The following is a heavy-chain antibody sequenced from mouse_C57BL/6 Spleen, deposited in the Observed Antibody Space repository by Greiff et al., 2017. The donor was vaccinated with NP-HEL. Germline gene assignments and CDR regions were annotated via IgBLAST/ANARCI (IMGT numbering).Heavy chain of an antibody. CDR1: GFSLTSYG. CDR3: ARNNYGSSYAAMDY. J-gene: IGHJ4*01. D-gene: IGHD1-1*01. CDR2: IWSGGGT. V-gene: IGHV2-2*01. Sequence: QVQLQQSGPGLVQPSQSLSITCTVSGFSLTSYGVHWVRQSPGKGLEWLGVIWSGGGTDYNAAFISRLSISKDNSKSQVYFKMNSLQADDTAIYYCARNNYGSSYAAMDYWGQGTSVTVSS.